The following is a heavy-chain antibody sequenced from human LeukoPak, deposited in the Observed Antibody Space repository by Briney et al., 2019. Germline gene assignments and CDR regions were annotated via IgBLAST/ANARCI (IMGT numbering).Heavy chain of an antibody. CDR3: SGYYLLDAFDI. V-gene: IGHV3-53*01. Sequence: PGGSLRLSCAASGFTFSSYSMNWFRQAPGKGLEWVSVIYSGGSTYYADSVKGRFTISRDNSKNTLYLQMNSLRAEDTAVYYCSGYYLLDAFDIWGQGTMVTVSS. CDR1: GFTFSSYS. D-gene: IGHD3-22*01. J-gene: IGHJ3*02. CDR2: IYSGGST.